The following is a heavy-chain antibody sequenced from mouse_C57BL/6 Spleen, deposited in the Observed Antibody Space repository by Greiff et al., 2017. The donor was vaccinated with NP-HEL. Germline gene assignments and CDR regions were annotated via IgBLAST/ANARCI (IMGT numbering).Heavy chain of an antibody. CDR1: GFNIKDDY. D-gene: IGHD1-2*01. CDR2: IDPENGDT. CDR3: TIRQFAY. V-gene: IGHV14-4*01. Sequence: EVQLVESGAELVRPGASVKLSCTASGFNIKDDYMHWVKQRPEQGLEWIGWIDPENGDTEYASKFQGKATITADTSSNTAYLQLSSLTSEDTAVYYCTIRQFAYWGQGTLVTVSA. J-gene: IGHJ3*01.